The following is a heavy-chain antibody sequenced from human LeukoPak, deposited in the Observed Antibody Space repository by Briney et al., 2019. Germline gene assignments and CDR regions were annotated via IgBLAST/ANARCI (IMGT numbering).Heavy chain of an antibody. Sequence: PSETLSLTCTVSGGSINSSNYYWGWIRQPPGKGLEWIGSIYYSGNTYYNSSLKSRVTISVDTSKNHFSLNLNSVTAADTAVYYCARHAYYDFVMGLFDPWGQGTLVTVSS. CDR3: ARHAYYDFVMGLFDP. V-gene: IGHV4-39*01. J-gene: IGHJ5*02. CDR2: IYYSGNT. D-gene: IGHD3-3*01. CDR1: GGSINSSNYY.